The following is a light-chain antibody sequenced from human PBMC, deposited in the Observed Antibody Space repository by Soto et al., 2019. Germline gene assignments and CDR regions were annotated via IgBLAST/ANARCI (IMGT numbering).Light chain of an antibody. CDR1: QSVDSDF. J-gene: IGKJ3*01. Sequence: EIVLTQSPGTLSLSPGERATLSCRATQSVDSDFLAWYQQKPGQAPRLLIYDASTRATGIPDRFSGSGSGTEFTLTISRLEPEDFAVYYCQQYGVYPMTFGPGTKVDFK. CDR3: QQYGVYPMT. V-gene: IGKV3-20*01. CDR2: DAS.